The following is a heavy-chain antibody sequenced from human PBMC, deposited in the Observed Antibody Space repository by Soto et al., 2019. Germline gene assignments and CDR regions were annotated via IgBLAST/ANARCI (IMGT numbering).Heavy chain of an antibody. V-gene: IGHV3-30*18. Sequence: VQLVESGGGVVQPGRSLRLSCVASGFSLSNYGVHWVRQAPGKGLEWVAVISHEGTNNYYAESVKGRFTISGDNPKKTLHLQMNSLRAEDTAVYYCAKGNYYDSSGYYSVDYGLDVWGQWTTVTVSS. D-gene: IGHD3-22*01. CDR2: ISHEGTNN. CDR1: GFSLSNYG. CDR3: AKGNYYDSSGYYSVDYGLDV. J-gene: IGHJ6*02.